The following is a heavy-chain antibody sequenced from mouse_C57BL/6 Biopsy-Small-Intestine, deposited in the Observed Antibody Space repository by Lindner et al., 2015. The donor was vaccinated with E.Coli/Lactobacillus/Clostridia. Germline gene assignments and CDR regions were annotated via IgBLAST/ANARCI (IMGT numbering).Heavy chain of an antibody. V-gene: IGHV1-54*01. Sequence: VQLQESGAELVRPGTSVKVSCKASGYAFTNYLIEWVKQRPGQGLEWIGVINPGSGGTNYNEKFKGKATLTADKSSNTAYMQLSSLTSEDSAVYFCARRGYDYNYFDYWGQGTTLTVSS. J-gene: IGHJ2*01. CDR2: INPGSGGT. CDR3: ARRGYDYNYFDY. CDR1: GYAFTNYL. D-gene: IGHD2-4*01.